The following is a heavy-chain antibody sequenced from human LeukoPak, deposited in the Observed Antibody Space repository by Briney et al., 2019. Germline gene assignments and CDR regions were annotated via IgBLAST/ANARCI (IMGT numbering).Heavy chain of an antibody. D-gene: IGHD1-26*01. V-gene: IGHV4-39*01. CDR1: GGSISSNYY. CDR2: IYSSGST. Sequence: PSEILSLTCTVSGGSISSNYYWGWIRQPPGKGLEWIGSIYSSGSTSYSPSLKSRVTISVDTSKNQFSLKLTSVTAADTAVYYCARNQSTSRETYFDYWGQGTLVTVSS. CDR3: ARNQSTSRETYFDY. J-gene: IGHJ4*02.